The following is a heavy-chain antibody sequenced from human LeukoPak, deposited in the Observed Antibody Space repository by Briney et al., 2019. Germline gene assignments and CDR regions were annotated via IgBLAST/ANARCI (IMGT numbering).Heavy chain of an antibody. CDR2: ISSNGGST. D-gene: IGHD6-19*01. Sequence: GGSLRLSCAASGFTFSSYAMPWVRQAPGKGLEYVSAISSNGGSTYYANSVKGRFTISRDNSKNTLYLQMGGLRAEDMAVYYCARAEYSSGWYVYWGQGTLVTVSS. CDR1: GFTFSSYA. CDR3: ARAEYSSGWYVY. J-gene: IGHJ4*02. V-gene: IGHV3-64*01.